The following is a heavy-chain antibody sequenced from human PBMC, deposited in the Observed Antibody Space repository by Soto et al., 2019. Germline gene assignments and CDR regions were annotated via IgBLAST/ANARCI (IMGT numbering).Heavy chain of an antibody. CDR2: ISYDGSNK. D-gene: IGHD3-22*01. J-gene: IGHJ4*02. Sequence: LRLSCAASGFTFSSYAMHWVRQAPGKGLEWVAVISYDGSNKYYADSVKGRFTISRDNSKNTLYLQMNSLRAEDTAVYYCARDSGYYYDSSGYLTPGYWGQGTLVTVSS. V-gene: IGHV3-30-3*01. CDR3: ARDSGYYYDSSGYLTPGY. CDR1: GFTFSSYA.